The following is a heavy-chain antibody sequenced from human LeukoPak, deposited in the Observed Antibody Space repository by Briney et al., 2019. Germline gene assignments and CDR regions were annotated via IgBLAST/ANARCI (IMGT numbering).Heavy chain of an antibody. V-gene: IGHV1-69*13. J-gene: IGHJ4*02. CDR2: IIPIFGTA. CDR1: GGTFSSYA. D-gene: IGHD3-3*01. Sequence: GASVKVSCKASGGTFSSYAISWVRQAPGQGLEWMGGIIPIFGTANYAQKFQGRVTITADESTSTAYMELSSLRSEDTALYYCARAHTSAPGTLFDYWGQGTLVTVSS. CDR3: ARAHTSAPGTLFDY.